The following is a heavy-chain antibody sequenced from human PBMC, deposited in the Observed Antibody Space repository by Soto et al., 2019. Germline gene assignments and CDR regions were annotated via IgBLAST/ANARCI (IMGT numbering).Heavy chain of an antibody. CDR3: ARDRGWNIVVVPASFDF. D-gene: IGHD2-2*01. Sequence: HPGGSLSLSCAVSGFTFSTYWMSWVRQTPGKGLEWVANIQQDGSEKYYVDSVKGRFTISRDNAKNSLFLQMNSLRVEDTAVYYCARDRGWNIVVVPASFDFWGQGALVTVSS. CDR2: IQQDGSEK. CDR1: GFTFSTYW. V-gene: IGHV3-7*01. J-gene: IGHJ4*02.